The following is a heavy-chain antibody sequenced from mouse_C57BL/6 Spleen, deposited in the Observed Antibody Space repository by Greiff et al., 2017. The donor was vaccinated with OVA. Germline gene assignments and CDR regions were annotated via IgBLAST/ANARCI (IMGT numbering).Heavy chain of an antibody. D-gene: IGHD2-4*01. Sequence: VQLQQSDAELVKPGASVKISCKVSGYTFTDHTIHWMKQRPEPGLEWIGYIYPRDGSTKYNEKFKGKATLTADKSSSTAYMQLHSLTSEDSAVNFCARVGLRPYYFDYWGQGTTLTVSS. CDR1: GYTFTDHT. CDR3: ARVGLRPYYFDY. V-gene: IGHV1-78*01. CDR2: IYPRDGST. J-gene: IGHJ2*01.